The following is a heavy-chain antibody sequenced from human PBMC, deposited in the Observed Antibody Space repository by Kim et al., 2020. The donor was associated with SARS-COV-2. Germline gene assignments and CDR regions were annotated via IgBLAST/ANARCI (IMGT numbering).Heavy chain of an antibody. D-gene: IGHD3-9*01. V-gene: IGHV1-46*01. J-gene: IGHJ5*02. CDR1: GYTFTSYY. Sequence: ASVKVSCKASGYTFTSYYMHWVRQAPGQGLEWMGIINPSGGSTSYAQKFQGRVTMTRDTSTSTVYMELSSLRSEDTAVYYCARDGDSLRYFDWLLSTPNWFDPWGQGTLVTVSS. CDR3: ARDGDSLRYFDWLLSTPNWFDP. CDR2: INPSGGST.